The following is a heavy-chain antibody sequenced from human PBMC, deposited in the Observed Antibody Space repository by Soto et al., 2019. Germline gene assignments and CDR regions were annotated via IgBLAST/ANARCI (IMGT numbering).Heavy chain of an antibody. CDR2: INHSGST. Sequence: PSETLSLTCAVYGGSFSGYDWSWIRQPPGKGLEWIGEINHSGSTNYNPSLKSRVTISVDTSKNQFSLKLSSVTAADTAVYYCARARGSDYDFWSGYYRWFDPWGQGTLVTVSS. D-gene: IGHD3-3*01. CDR3: ARARGSDYDFWSGYYRWFDP. V-gene: IGHV4-34*01. J-gene: IGHJ5*02. CDR1: GGSFSGYD.